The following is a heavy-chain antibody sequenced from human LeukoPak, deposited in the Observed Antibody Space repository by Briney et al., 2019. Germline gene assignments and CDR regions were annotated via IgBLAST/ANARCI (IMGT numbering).Heavy chain of an antibody. D-gene: IGHD2-21*02. V-gene: IGHV4-59*08. CDR3: ARSHPMTEAYCGGDCYLYYFDY. CDR1: GGSISSYY. CDR2: IYYSGST. J-gene: IGHJ4*02. Sequence: SETLSLTCTVSGGSISSYYWSWIRQPPGKGLEWIGYIYYSGSTNYNPSLKSRVTISVDTSKNQFSLKLTSVTAADTAVYYCARSHPMTEAYCGGDCYLYYFDYWGQGTLVTVSS.